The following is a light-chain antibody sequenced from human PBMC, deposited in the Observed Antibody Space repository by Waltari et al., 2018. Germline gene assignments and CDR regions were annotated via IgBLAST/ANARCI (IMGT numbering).Light chain of an antibody. J-gene: IGKJ3*01. CDR2: DAS. V-gene: IGKV3-11*01. CDR3: QQRSNWVFT. Sequence: ETVLTQSPATLSLSPGERATLSCRASQSVGSYLAWYHQKPGQSPRLLIYDASNRATGIPARFSGSGSGTDFTLTISSLEPEDFAVYYCQQRSNWVFTFGPGT. CDR1: QSVGSY.